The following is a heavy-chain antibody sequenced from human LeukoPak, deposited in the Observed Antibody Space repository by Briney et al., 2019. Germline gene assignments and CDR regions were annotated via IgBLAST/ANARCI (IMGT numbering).Heavy chain of an antibody. CDR1: GGSISSYY. V-gene: IGHV4-4*07. D-gene: IGHD3-3*01. CDR2: IYTSGST. Sequence: SETLSLTCTVSGGSISSYYWSWIRQPAGKGLEWIGRIYTSGSTNYNPSLKSRVTMSVDTSKNQFPLKLSSVTAADTAVYYRATLTRITIFGVVDYWGQGTLVTVSS. CDR3: ATLTRITIFGVVDY. J-gene: IGHJ4*02.